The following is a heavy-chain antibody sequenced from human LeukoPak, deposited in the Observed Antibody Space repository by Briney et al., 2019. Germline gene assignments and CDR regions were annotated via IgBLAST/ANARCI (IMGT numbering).Heavy chain of an antibody. CDR3: ARDYYSNSIFVY. Sequence: PGGSLRLSCAASGFTFSTYAIHWVRQAPGKGLEWVALISYDGSSKYYADSVKGRLTISRDNSKSTVYLELNTLRAEDTAVYYCARDYYSNSIFVYWGQGTLVTVSS. CDR1: GFTFSTYA. J-gene: IGHJ4*02. D-gene: IGHD4-11*01. CDR2: ISYDGSSK. V-gene: IGHV3-30-3*01.